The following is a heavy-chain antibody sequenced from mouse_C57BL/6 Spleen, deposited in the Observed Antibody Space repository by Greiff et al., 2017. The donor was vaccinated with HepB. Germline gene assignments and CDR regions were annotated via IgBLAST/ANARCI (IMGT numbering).Heavy chain of an antibody. D-gene: IGHD2-4*01. J-gene: IGHJ4*01. V-gene: IGHV5-4*01. CDR3: ARDYDSDMDY. CDR2: ISDGGSYT. Sequence: EVHLVESGGGLVKPGGSLKLSCAASGFTFSSYAMSWVRQTPEKRLEWVATISDGGSYTYYPDNVKGRFTISRDNAKNNLYLQMSHLKSEDTAMYYCARDYDSDMDYWGQGTSVTVSS. CDR1: GFTFSSYA.